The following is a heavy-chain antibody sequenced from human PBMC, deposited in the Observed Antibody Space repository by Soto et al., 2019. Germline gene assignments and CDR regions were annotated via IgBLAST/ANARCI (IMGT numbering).Heavy chain of an antibody. Sequence: PSERLSLTCTVSSGSISSGGYFWNRIRQHPGKGLEWIGYIHYSGSTYYNPSLESRVTISVDTSKNQFSLKLSSVTAADTAVYYCARSSSGYYWFDPWGQGTLVTVSS. V-gene: IGHV4-31*03. J-gene: IGHJ5*02. D-gene: IGHD3-22*01. CDR1: SGSISSGGYF. CDR2: IHYSGST. CDR3: ARSSSGYYWFDP.